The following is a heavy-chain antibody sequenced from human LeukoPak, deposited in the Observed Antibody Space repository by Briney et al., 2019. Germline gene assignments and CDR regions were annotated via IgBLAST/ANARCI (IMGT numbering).Heavy chain of an antibody. D-gene: IGHD6-19*01. J-gene: IGHJ6*02. CDR3: VRESVLAVAGTNYYYGMDV. Sequence: PGGSLRLSCAASGFTFSTYDMPWVRQATGKGLEWVSTFGAAGDTYYSESVKGRFTISRDDAKNSLSLHMNSLRGGDTAVYYCVRESVLAVAGTNYYYGMDVWGLGTTVTVSS. CDR2: FGAAGDT. CDR1: GFTFSTYD. V-gene: IGHV3-13*01.